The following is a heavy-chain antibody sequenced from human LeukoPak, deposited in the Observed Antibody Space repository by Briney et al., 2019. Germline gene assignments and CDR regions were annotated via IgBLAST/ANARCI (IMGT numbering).Heavy chain of an antibody. CDR2: MKPNSGNT. Sequence: GSVKDSFKASGYTFTSYVINGVRQATGQELEWMGWMKPNSGNTGYAQKFQGRVTMTRNTSISTAYMELSSLRSEDTAVYYCARGGGSNLDAFDIWGQGTMVTVSS. CDR3: ARGGGSNLDAFDI. J-gene: IGHJ3*02. CDR1: GYTFTSYV. D-gene: IGHD3-16*01. V-gene: IGHV1-8*01.